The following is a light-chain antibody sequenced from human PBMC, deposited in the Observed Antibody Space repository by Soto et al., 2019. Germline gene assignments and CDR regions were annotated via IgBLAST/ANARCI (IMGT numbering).Light chain of an antibody. Sequence: QSALTQPPSASGSPGQSVTISCTGTSSDVGGYNYVSWYQQHPGKAPKLMIYEVSKRPSGVPDRFSGSKSGNTASLTASRLQAEDEADYYCSSYAGSNYVFGTGTKVTVL. J-gene: IGLJ1*01. CDR2: EVS. CDR1: SSDVGGYNY. CDR3: SSYAGSNYV. V-gene: IGLV2-8*01.